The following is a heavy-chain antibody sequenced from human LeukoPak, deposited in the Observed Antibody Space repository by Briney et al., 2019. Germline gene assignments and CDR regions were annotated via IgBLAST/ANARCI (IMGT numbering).Heavy chain of an antibody. V-gene: IGHV5-51*01. CDR3: ARRSTVTYYGMDV. Sequence: GESLKISCKGSGYSFTSYWIGWVRRLPGKGLEWMGIIYPGDSDTRYSPSFQGQVTISADRSISTAYLQWSSLKASDTAMYYCARRSTVTYYGMDVWGQGTTVTVSS. CDR1: GYSFTSYW. CDR2: IYPGDSDT. J-gene: IGHJ6*02. D-gene: IGHD4-17*01.